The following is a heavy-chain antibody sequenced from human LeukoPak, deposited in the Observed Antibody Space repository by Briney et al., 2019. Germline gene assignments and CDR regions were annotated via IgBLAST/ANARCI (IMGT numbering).Heavy chain of an antibody. J-gene: IGHJ4*02. CDR3: GLGSGKSDFDY. D-gene: IGHD3-10*01. Sequence: GGSLRLSCTVSGFTFNHAWMNWVRQAPGKGLEWVARIKKKSDYGTIDYAAPVKGRFIISRDDEKNTVYLQMNSLKTEDTAVYYCGLGSGKSDFDYWGQGTLVTVST. CDR1: GFTFNHAW. CDR2: IKKKSDYGTI. V-gene: IGHV3-15*07.